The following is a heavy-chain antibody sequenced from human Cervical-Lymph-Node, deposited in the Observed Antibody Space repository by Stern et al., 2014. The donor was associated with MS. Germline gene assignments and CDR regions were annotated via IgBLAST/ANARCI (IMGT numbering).Heavy chain of an antibody. D-gene: IGHD5-18*01. CDR2: IYWDDDK. CDR1: GFSLSASGVG. J-gene: IGHJ4*02. CDR3: AHRPGVDTAMGLFDY. V-gene: IGHV2-5*02. Sequence: QITLKESGPTLVKPTQTLTLTCTFSGFSLSASGVGVGWIRQPPGKALEWLALIYWDDDKRYSPSLKSRLTITKDTSKNQVVLTMTNMDPVDTATYYWAHRPGVDTAMGLFDYWGQGTLVTVSS.